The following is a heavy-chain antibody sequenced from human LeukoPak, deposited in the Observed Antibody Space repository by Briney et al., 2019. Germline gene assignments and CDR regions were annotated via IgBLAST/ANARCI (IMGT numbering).Heavy chain of an antibody. J-gene: IGHJ4*02. CDR1: GGSFSGYY. V-gene: IGHV4-34*01. CDR3: ASLLNGDGRGYDY. Sequence: SETLSLTCAVYGGSFSGYYWSWIRQPPGKGLEWIGEINHSGSINYNPSLKSRVTISVDTSKNQFSLKLSSVTAADTAVYYCASLLNGDGRGYDYWGQGTLVTVSS. CDR2: INHSGSI. D-gene: IGHD1-1*01.